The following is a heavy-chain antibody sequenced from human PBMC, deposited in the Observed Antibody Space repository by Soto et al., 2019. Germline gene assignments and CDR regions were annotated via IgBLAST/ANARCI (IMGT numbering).Heavy chain of an antibody. CDR2: IYPGDSDT. V-gene: IGHV5-51*01. J-gene: IGHJ3*02. Sequence: GESLKISCKGSGYSFTSYWIGWVRQMPGKGLEWMGIIYPGDSDTRYSPSFQGQVTISADKSISTAYLQWSSLKASDTAMYYCARYTGYDFPVWGSYRYDAFDIWGQGTMVTVSS. CDR1: GYSFTSYW. CDR3: ARYTGYDFPVWGSYRYDAFDI. D-gene: IGHD3-16*02.